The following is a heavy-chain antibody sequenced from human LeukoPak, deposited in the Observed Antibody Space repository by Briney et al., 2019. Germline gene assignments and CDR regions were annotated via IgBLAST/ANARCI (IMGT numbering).Heavy chain of an antibody. J-gene: IGHJ4*02. CDR2: ISSGSNT. V-gene: IGHV3-53*01. CDR3: ARSDYGDYGNFDY. Sequence: GGSLRLSCAASGFTVSSNYMSWVRQAPGKGLEWVSVISSGSNTYYADSVKGRFTISRDNAKNSLYLQMNSLRTEDTAVYYSARSDYGDYGNFDYWGQGTLVTVSS. CDR1: GFTVSSNY. D-gene: IGHD4-17*01.